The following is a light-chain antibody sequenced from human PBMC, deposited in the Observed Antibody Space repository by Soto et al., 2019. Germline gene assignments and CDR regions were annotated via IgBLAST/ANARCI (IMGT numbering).Light chain of an antibody. V-gene: IGKV1-12*01. Sequence: DIQMTQSPSSVSASVGDRVTITCRASQGINNWLAWYQQKPGKAPELLIYAVSYLQSGVPSRFSGSGSGTDFTLTISGLRPDDFATYYCQQAFSTPYTFGQGTKLEN. CDR1: QGINNW. J-gene: IGKJ2*01. CDR2: AVS. CDR3: QQAFSTPYT.